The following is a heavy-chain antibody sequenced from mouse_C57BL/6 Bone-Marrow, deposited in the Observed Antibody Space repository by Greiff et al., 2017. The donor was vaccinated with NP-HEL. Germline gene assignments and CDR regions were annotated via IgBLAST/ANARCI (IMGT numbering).Heavy chain of an antibody. CDR1: GFTFSDYG. Sequence: EVKLVESGGGLVKPGGSLKLSCAASGFTFSDYGMHWVRQAPEKGLEWVAYISSGSSTIYYADTVKGRFTISRDNAKNTLFLQMTSLRSEYTAMYYCARGITTVPDYWGQGTTLTVSS. J-gene: IGHJ2*01. CDR2: ISSGSSTI. V-gene: IGHV5-17*01. CDR3: ARGITTVPDY. D-gene: IGHD1-1*01.